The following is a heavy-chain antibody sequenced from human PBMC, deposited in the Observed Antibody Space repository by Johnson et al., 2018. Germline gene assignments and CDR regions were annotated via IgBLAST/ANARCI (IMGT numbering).Heavy chain of an antibody. V-gene: IGHV3-23*04. CDR1: GFSFSRSV. CDR3: AYRMAALGQKYFQD. Sequence: VQLVESGGGLVQPGGSLRLSCVASGFSFSRSVMSWVRQAPGKGLEWVSTLDGGSGSIYYADSVKGRFSISRDISKNTLYLQLSSLRGEDSALYYCAYRMAALGQKYFQDWGQGALVTVSS. D-gene: IGHD5-12*01. CDR2: LDGGSGSI. J-gene: IGHJ1*01.